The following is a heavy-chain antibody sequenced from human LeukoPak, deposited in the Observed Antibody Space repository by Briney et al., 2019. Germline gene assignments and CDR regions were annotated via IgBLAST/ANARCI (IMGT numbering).Heavy chain of an antibody. CDR3: ARHGVAVARRLDF. J-gene: IGHJ4*02. D-gene: IGHD6-19*01. V-gene: IGHV4-59*08. CDR1: GDSINSYY. Sequence: SETLSLTCTVSGDSINSYYWSWIRQPPGMGLEWIGYIYYSGSTNYNPSLKSRVTISVDTSKNQFSLKLSSVTAADTAVYYCARHGVAVARRLDFWGQGTLVTVSS. CDR2: IYYSGST.